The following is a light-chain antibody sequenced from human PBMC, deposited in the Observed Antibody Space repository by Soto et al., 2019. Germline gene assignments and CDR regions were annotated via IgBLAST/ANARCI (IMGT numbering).Light chain of an antibody. CDR2: DAS. J-gene: IGKJ1*01. Sequence: EFVLTQSPGTLSLSPGERATLSCRASQTVRNNYLAWYQQKPGQAPRLLIYDASSRATGIPDRFGGSGSGTDFTLTISRLEPEYFAVYYCQQYGSPGTFGQGTKVDIK. V-gene: IGKV3-20*01. CDR1: QTVRNNY. CDR3: QQYGSPGT.